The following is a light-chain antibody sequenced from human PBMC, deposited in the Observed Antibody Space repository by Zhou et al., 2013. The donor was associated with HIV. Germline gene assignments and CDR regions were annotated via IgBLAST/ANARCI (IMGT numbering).Light chain of an antibody. CDR3: QQYGSSPRT. V-gene: IGKV3-15*01. J-gene: IGKJ1*01. CDR2: DAS. CDR1: QSVSSN. Sequence: EIVMTQSPATLSVSPGERATLSCRASQSVSSNLAWYQQKPGQAPRLLIYDASTRATGVPVRFSGSGSGTEFTLTIAGLQSEDVAVYYCQQYGSSPRTFGQGTKVEIK.